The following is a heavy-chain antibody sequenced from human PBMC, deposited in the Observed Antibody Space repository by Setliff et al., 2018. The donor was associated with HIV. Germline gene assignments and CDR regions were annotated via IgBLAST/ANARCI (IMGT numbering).Heavy chain of an antibody. D-gene: IGHD1-7*01. J-gene: IGHJ4*02. CDR3: ARFRNYSTPDY. CDR1: GGSISSYY. V-gene: IGHV4-59*12. CDR2: IYYSGST. Sequence: SETLSLTCTVFGGSISSYYWNWIRQPPGKGLEWIADIYYSGSTYYNPSLKSRVTISLATSKNQFSLKLSSVTAAGTAVYYCARFRNYSTPDYWGQGTLVTVSS.